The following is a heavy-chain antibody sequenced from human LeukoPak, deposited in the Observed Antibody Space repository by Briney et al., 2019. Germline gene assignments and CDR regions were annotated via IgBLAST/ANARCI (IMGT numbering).Heavy chain of an antibody. V-gene: IGHV3-33*01. CDR2: IWYDGSNK. D-gene: IGHD6-25*01. CDR1: GFTFSTYG. J-gene: IGHJ3*02. Sequence: GGSLRLSCVASGFTFSTYGMHWVRQAPGKGLEWVAVIWYDGSNKYYGDSVKGRFTISRDNSKDTLYLQMNSLRAEDTAVYYCARDSGHAFDIWGQGTMVTVSS. CDR3: ARDSGHAFDI.